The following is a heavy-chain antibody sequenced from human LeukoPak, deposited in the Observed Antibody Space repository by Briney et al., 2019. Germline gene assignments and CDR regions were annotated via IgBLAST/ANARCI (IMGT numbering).Heavy chain of an antibody. V-gene: IGHV3-64*01. J-gene: IGHJ4*02. CDR1: GFTFSSYA. CDR3: AREGEAIAAAGTSPYFDY. CDR2: ISSNGGST. Sequence: GGSMRLSCAASGFTFSSYAMHWVRQALGKGLEYVSAISSNGGSTYYVNSVKGRFTISRDNSKNTLYLQMGSLRAEDMAVYYCAREGEAIAAAGTSPYFDYWGQGTLVTVSS. D-gene: IGHD6-13*01.